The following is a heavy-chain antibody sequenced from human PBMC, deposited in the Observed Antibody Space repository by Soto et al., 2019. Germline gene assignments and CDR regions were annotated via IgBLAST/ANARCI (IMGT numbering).Heavy chain of an antibody. D-gene: IGHD6-19*01. J-gene: IGHJ6*02. CDR2: IWYDGRNK. CDR3: ARDDRASGWYVDMDV. CDR1: GFTFNNYG. Sequence: QVQLVESGGGVVQPGRSLRLSCAASGFTFNNYGMHWVRQAPGKGLEWVAVIWYDGRNKYYADSVKGRFTISRDTSTNTLYLQMNSLGAEDTAVYYCARDDRASGWYVDMDVWGHGTTVTVYS. V-gene: IGHV3-33*01.